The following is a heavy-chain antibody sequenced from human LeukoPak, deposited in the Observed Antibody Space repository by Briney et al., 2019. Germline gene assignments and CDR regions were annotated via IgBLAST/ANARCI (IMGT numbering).Heavy chain of an antibody. D-gene: IGHD5-24*01. J-gene: IGHJ4*02. CDR3: AKGDAYNLYYFDY. Sequence: PGGSLRLSCAASGFTFNNYAMTWVRQDPGKGLEWVSVISGSGGSTYYADSVKGRFTISRDNSKNTLYLQMNNLRAADTAVYYCAKGDAYNLYYFDYWGQGTLVTVSS. CDR1: GFTFNNYA. V-gene: IGHV3-23*01. CDR2: ISGSGGST.